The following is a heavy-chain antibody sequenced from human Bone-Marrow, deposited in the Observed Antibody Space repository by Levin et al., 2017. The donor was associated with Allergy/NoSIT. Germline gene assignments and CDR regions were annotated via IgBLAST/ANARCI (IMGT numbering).Heavy chain of an antibody. D-gene: IGHD3-3*01. CDR3: VSHSTLHAHVYDNQGYYRGPLDY. CDR1: GFRFGDCA. V-gene: IGHV3-49*03. CDR2: IRRQIHGGTT. J-gene: IGHJ4*02. Sequence: QPGGSLRLSCTTSGFRFGDCAVYWFRQAPGMGPEWVGFIRRQIHGGTTEYAASVQGRFTISRDDSERIAFLQMNSLKIEDTAVYYCVSHSTLHAHVYDNQGYYRGPLDYWGQGTLVTVSS.